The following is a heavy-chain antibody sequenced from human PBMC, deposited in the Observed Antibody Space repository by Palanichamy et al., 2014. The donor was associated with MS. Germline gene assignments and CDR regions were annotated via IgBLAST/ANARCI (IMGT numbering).Heavy chain of an antibody. D-gene: IGHD2/OR15-2a*01. CDR1: GFSLSTIGVG. CDR3: AHLLYCNTGTCYDTGKYQLLFDY. V-gene: IGHV2-5*02. Sequence: ITLKESGPALVKPTQTLSLTCTVSGFSLSTIGVGVGWIRQPPGKALEWLAIIYWDDDKRYSPSLKTRLTITKDTAKNQVVLTMIDMDPVDTATYYCAHLLYCNTGTCYDTGKYQLLFDYWGQGTLVTVSS. J-gene: IGHJ4*02. CDR2: IYWDDDK.